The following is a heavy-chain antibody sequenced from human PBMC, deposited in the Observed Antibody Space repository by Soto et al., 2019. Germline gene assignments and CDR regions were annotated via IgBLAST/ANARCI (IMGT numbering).Heavy chain of an antibody. J-gene: IGHJ6*02. CDR2: IYTSGST. D-gene: IGHD1-7*01. CDR3: ARGVREYLELRLSTPAYYYYYDMDV. Sequence: QVQLQESGPGLVKPSETLSLTCTVSGGSISSYYWCWIRQPAGKGLEWLGRIYTSGSTNYNPSLKCRVTMSVDTSKNQFSLKLSSVTDADTAVYCCARGVREYLELRLSTPAYYYYYDMDVWGQGTTVTVSS. CDR1: GGSISSYY. V-gene: IGHV4-4*07.